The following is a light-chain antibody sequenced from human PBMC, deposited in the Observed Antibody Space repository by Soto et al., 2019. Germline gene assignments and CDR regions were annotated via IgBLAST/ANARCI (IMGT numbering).Light chain of an antibody. Sequence: QSALTQPPSASGSPGQSVTISCTGTSSDVGAFNYVSWYQQYPGEAPKLIIYEVTKRPSGVPDRFSGSKSGSTASLTVSGHQAEDEADYYCSSYAGNNNVMFGGGTKLTVL. CDR1: SSDVGAFNY. CDR3: SSYAGNNNVM. J-gene: IGLJ3*02. V-gene: IGLV2-8*01. CDR2: EVT.